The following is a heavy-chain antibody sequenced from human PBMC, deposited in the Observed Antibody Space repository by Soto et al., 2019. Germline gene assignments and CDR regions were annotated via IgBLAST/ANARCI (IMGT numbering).Heavy chain of an antibody. D-gene: IGHD2-2*01. V-gene: IGHV1-24*01. CDR1: GYTLTELS. CDR3: ARESSDIVVVPAAIGPGYYYYYMDV. J-gene: IGHJ6*03. Sequence: ASVKVSCKVSGYTLTELSMHWVRQAPGKGLEWMGGFDPEDGETIYAQKFQGRVTITEDTSTNTAYMELSSLRSEDTAVYYCARESSDIVVVPAAIGPGYYYYYMDVWGKGTTVTVSS. CDR2: FDPEDGET.